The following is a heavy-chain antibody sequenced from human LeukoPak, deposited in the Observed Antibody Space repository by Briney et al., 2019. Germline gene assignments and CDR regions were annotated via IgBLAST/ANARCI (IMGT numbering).Heavy chain of an antibody. D-gene: IGHD1-14*01. CDR3: ARASTTFDD. J-gene: IGHJ4*02. V-gene: IGHV4-59*01. CDR1: GGSITSYC. CDR2: VSDGGRT. Sequence: SETLSLTCSVSGGSITSYCWSWIRQPPGKGLEWIGHVSDGGRTNYSPSLRSRVSISVDTSKNQFSLKLNSVTAADTAVYFCARASTTFDDWGQGTLVTVSS.